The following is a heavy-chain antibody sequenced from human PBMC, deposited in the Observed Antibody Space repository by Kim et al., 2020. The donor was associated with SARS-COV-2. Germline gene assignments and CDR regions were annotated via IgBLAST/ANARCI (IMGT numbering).Heavy chain of an antibody. CDR3: ARYSEIFWFGELLTVQNGGGGIYYFDY. CDR1: GYSFTSYW. V-gene: IGHV5-51*01. J-gene: IGHJ4*02. D-gene: IGHD3-10*01. Sequence: GESLKISCKGSGYSFTSYWIGWVRQMPGKGLEWMGIIYPGDSDTRYSPSFQGQVTISADKSISTAYLQWSSLKASDTAMYYCARYSEIFWFGELLTVQNGGGGIYYFDYWGQGTLVTVSS. CDR2: IYPGDSDT.